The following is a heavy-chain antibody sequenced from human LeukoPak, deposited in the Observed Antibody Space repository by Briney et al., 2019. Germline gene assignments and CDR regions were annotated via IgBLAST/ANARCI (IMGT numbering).Heavy chain of an antibody. D-gene: IGHD6-6*01. V-gene: IGHV3-23*01. CDR2: ISGSGGST. J-gene: IGHJ5*02. CDR3: ARMQATSIAGRKWFDP. CDR1: GFTFSSYA. Sequence: GGSLRLSCAASGFTFSSYAMSWVRQAPGKGLEWVSAISGSGGSTYYADSVKGRFTISRDNSKNTLYLQMNSLRAEDTAVYYCARMQATSIAGRKWFDPWGQGTLATVSS.